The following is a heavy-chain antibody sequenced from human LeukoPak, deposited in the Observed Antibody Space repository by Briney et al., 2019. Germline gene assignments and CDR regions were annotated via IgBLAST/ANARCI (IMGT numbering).Heavy chain of an antibody. Sequence: AAVRVSCKASGYTFTSYGISWVRQAPGQGGEGMGWISAYNGNTNYAQKLQGRVTMTTDTSTSTAYMELRSLRSDHTAVYYCARDIITIFGVVTHAFDIWGQGTMVTVSS. D-gene: IGHD3-3*01. CDR2: ISAYNGNT. V-gene: IGHV1-18*01. J-gene: IGHJ3*02. CDR3: ARDIITIFGVVTHAFDI. CDR1: GYTFTSYG.